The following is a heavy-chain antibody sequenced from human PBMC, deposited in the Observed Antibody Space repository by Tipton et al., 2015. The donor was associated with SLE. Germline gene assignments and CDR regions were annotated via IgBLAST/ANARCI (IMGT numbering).Heavy chain of an antibody. Sequence: TLSLTCTVSGGSISSSSYYWGWIRQPPGKGLEWIGSIYYSGNTYYNPSLKSRVTISVDTSKIHFSLKLTSVTAADTAVYYCARSFTMIRATPLGHWGQGALVIVSS. CDR3: ARSFTMIRATPLGH. J-gene: IGHJ4*02. D-gene: IGHD2-15*01. CDR2: IYYSGNT. V-gene: IGHV4-39*02. CDR1: GGSISSSSYY.